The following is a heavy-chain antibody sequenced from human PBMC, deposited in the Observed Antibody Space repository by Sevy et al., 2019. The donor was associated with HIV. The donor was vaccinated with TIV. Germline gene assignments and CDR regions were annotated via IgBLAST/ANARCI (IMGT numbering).Heavy chain of an antibody. CDR3: ARLTVAGLGGWFDP. D-gene: IGHD6-19*01. Sequence: ASVKVSCKASGGTFNRYAISWVRQAPGHGLEWLGGIIPIFGTTNYAQKLQGRVTITADESTSTAYMEVSSLRSEDTAVYYCARLTVAGLGGWFDPWGHGTLVTVSS. CDR1: GGTFNRYA. CDR2: IIPIFGTT. J-gene: IGHJ5*02. V-gene: IGHV1-69*13.